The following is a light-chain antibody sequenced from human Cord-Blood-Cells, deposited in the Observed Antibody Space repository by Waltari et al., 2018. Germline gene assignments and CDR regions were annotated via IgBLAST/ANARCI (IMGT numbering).Light chain of an antibody. CDR1: SSDVGGYNY. CDR2: DVS. V-gene: IGLV2-14*01. Sequence: QSALTPHASVSGSPGPSITISCTGTSSDVGGYNYVSWYQQHPGKAPKLMIYDVSNRPSGVSNRFSGSKSGNTASLTISGLQAEDEADYYCSSYTSSSTLVVFGGGTKLTVL. CDR3: SSYTSSSTLVV. J-gene: IGLJ2*01.